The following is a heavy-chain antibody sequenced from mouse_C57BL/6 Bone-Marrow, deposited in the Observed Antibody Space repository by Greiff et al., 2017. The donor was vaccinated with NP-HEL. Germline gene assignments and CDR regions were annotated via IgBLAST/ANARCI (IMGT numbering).Heavy chain of an antibody. CDR2: ISSGSSTI. J-gene: IGHJ2*01. Sequence: EVKLMESGGGLVKPGGSLKLSCAASGFTFSDYGMHWVRQAPEKGLEWVAYISSGSSTIYYADTVKGRFTISRDNAKNTLFLQMTSLRSEDTAMYYCARGGWLLGYYFDYWGQGTTLTVSS. D-gene: IGHD2-3*01. V-gene: IGHV5-17*01. CDR1: GFTFSDYG. CDR3: ARGGWLLGYYFDY.